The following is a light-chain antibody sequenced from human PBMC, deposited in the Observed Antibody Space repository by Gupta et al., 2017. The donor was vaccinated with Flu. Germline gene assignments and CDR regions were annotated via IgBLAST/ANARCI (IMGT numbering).Light chain of an antibody. Sequence: PSSVSASVGDRVTITCRASQDIGSWLAWYQQKPGKAPKLLIYSASSLQSGVPSRFTGAGYGTDFTLTITTLQPEDFATYYCQEANSFPLTFGVGTTVDI. CDR1: QDIGSW. J-gene: IGKJ4*01. CDR2: SAS. CDR3: QEANSFPLT. V-gene: IGKV1-12*01.